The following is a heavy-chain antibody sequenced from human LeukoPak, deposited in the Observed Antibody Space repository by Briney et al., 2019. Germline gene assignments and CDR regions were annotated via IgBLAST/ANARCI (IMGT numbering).Heavy chain of an antibody. V-gene: IGHV3-23*01. Sequence: GGSLRLSCAASGFTFSSDAMSWVRQAPGKGLEWVSAISGSGGSTYYADSVKGRFTISRDNAKNSLYLQMNSLRAEDTAMYFCVRDVGAVRGEVYFDYWGQGTLVTVSS. CDR3: VRDVGAVRGEVYFDY. CDR1: GFTFSSDA. CDR2: ISGSGGST. J-gene: IGHJ4*02. D-gene: IGHD3-10*01.